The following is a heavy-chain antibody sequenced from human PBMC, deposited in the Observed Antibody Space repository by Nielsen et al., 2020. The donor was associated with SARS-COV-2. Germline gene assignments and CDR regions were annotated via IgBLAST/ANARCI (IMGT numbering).Heavy chain of an antibody. V-gene: IGHV3-49*03. D-gene: IGHD6-13*01. Sequence: GGSLRLSCTASGFTFGDYDMSWFRQAPGKGLEWVGFIRSKAYGGTTEYAASVKGRFTISRDDSKSIAYLQMNSLKTEDTAVYYCTRDDPYSSSWSNFYYYYYGMDVWGQGTTVTVSS. J-gene: IGHJ6*02. CDR2: IRSKAYGGTT. CDR3: TRDDPYSSSWSNFYYYYYGMDV. CDR1: GFTFGDYD.